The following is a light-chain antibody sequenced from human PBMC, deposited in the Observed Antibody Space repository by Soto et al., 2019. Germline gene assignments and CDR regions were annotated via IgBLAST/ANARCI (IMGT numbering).Light chain of an antibody. Sequence: QSVLTQPPSASGTPGQRVTISCSGSTSNIGRDTVNWYQQVPGTAPKLLIYSNNQRPSGVPDRFSGSKSGTSASLAISGLQSGDEANYYCASWDGSLNGWVFGGGTQLTVL. CDR3: ASWDGSLNGWV. CDR1: TSNIGRDT. J-gene: IGLJ7*01. CDR2: SNN. V-gene: IGLV1-44*01.